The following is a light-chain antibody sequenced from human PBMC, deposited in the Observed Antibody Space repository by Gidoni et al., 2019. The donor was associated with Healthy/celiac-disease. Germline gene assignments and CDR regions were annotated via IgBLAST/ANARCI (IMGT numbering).Light chain of an antibody. V-gene: IGLV3-1*01. CDR3: QAWDSSTAV. J-gene: IGLJ2*01. CDR2: QDN. CDR1: KLGDKY. Sequence: SYELTQPPSVSVSPGQTASITCSGDKLGDKYACWYQQRPGQSPVLVIYQDNKRPSGIPERFCGSNSGNTATLTISGTQAMDEADYYCQAWDSSTAVFGGGTKLTVL.